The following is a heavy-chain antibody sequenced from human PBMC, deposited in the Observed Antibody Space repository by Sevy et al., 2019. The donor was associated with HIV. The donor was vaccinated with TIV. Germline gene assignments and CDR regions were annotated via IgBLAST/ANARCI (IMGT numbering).Heavy chain of an antibody. V-gene: IGHV4-31*03. Sequence: SETLSLTCTVSGGSISSGGYYWSWIRQHPGKGLEWIGYIYYSGSTYYNPSLKSRVTISVDTSKNQFSLKLSSVTAADTAVYDCARDPSGGTTWVNYYGMDVWGQGTTVTVSS. CDR2: IYYSGST. D-gene: IGHD1-7*01. CDR3: ARDPSGGTTWVNYYGMDV. CDR1: GGSISSGGYY. J-gene: IGHJ6*02.